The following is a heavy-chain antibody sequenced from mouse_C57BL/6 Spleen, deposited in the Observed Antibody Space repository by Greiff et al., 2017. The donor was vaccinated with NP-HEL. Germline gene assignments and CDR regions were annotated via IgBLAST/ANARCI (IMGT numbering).Heavy chain of an antibody. CDR3: ARHFYYGSSYEDYFDY. J-gene: IGHJ2*01. CDR1: GFTFSSYT. D-gene: IGHD1-1*01. Sequence: EVMLVESGGGLVKPGGSLKLSCAASGFTFSSYTMSWVRQTPEKRLEWVATISGGGGNTYYPDSVKGRFTISRDNAKNTLYLQMSSLRSEDTALYYCARHFYYGSSYEDYFDYWGQGTTLTVSS. CDR2: ISGGGGNT. V-gene: IGHV5-9*01.